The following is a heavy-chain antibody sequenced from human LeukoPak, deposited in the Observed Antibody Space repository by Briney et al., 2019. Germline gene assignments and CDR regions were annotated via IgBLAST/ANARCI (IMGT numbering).Heavy chain of an antibody. V-gene: IGHV3-7*01. J-gene: IGHJ6*03. CDR1: EFSVGSNY. CDR2: IKQDGSEK. Sequence: GGSLRLPCAASEFSVGSNYMTWVRQAPGKGLEWVANIKQDGSEKYYVDSVKGRFTISRDNAKNSLYLQMNSLRAEDTAVYYCARVRYYYYMDVWGKGTTVTVSS. CDR3: ARVRYYYYMDV.